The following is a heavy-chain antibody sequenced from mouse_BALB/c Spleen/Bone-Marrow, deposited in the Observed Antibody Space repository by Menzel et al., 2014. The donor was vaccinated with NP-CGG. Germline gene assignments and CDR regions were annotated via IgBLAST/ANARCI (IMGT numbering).Heavy chain of an antibody. Sequence: QVQLKQSGAELVKPGAPVKLSCKASGYTFTSYWMNWVKQRPGRGLEWIGRIDPSDSETHYNQKFKDKATLTVDKSSSTAYIQLSSLTSEDSAVYYCARNWVYFDHWGQGTTLTVSS. CDR3: ARNWVYFDH. D-gene: IGHD4-1*01. J-gene: IGHJ2*01. V-gene: IGHV1-69*02. CDR2: IDPSDSET. CDR1: GYTFTSYW.